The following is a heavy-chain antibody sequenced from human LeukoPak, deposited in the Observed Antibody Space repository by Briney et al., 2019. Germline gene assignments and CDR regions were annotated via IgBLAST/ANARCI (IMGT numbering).Heavy chain of an antibody. V-gene: IGHV3-74*01. D-gene: IGHD1-26*01. CDR1: GFTFSSYW. CDR2: INSDGSST. J-gene: IGHJ4*02. Sequence: GGSLRLSCAASGFTFSSYWMHWVRQAPGKGLVWVSRINSDGSSTSYADSVKGRFTISRDNAKNTLYLQMNSLRAEDTAVYYCANLIVGATSYQRPRLFDYWGQGTLVTVSS. CDR3: ANLIVGATSYQRPRLFDY.